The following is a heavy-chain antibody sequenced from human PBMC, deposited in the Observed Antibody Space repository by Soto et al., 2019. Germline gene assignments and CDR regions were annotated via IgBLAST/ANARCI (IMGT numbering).Heavy chain of an antibody. D-gene: IGHD6-19*01. V-gene: IGHV1-69*02. CDR3: ARVVAVAGGAEYFQH. CDR1: GGTFSSYT. Sequence: ASVKVSCKASGGTFSSYTISWVRQAPGQGLEWMGRIIPILGIANYAQKFQGRVTITADKSTSTAYVELSSLRSEDTAVYYCARVVAVAGGAEYFQHWGQGTLVTVSS. J-gene: IGHJ1*01. CDR2: IIPILGIA.